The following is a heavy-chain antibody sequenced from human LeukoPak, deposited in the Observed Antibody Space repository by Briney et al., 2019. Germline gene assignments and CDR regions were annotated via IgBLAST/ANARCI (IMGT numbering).Heavy chain of an antibody. J-gene: IGHJ6*03. Sequence: GGSLRLSCAASGFTFSSFGMSWVRQAPGKGLEWVAAISSTGGTAYYADSVKGRFTISRDNSKNTLYLQMNSLRAEDTAIYYCAKNGDRGAYCSGGSCYPYYYYNMDVWGKGTTVTISS. CDR1: GFTFSSFG. V-gene: IGHV3-23*01. CDR3: AKNGDRGAYCSGGSCYPYYYYNMDV. CDR2: ISSTGGTA. D-gene: IGHD2-15*01.